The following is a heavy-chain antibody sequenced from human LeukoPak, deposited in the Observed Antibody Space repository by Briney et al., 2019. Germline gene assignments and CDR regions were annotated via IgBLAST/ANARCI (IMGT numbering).Heavy chain of an antibody. V-gene: IGHV1-8*01. CDR1: GYTFTSYD. J-gene: IGHJ5*02. Sequence: GASVKVSCKASGYTFTSYDINWVRQATGQGLEWMGWMNPNSGNTGYAQKLQGRVTMTTDTSTSTAYMELRSLRSDDTAVYYCARDTELPWFGESPRGWFDPWGQGTLVTVSS. CDR2: MNPNSGNT. D-gene: IGHD3-10*01. CDR3: ARDTELPWFGESPRGWFDP.